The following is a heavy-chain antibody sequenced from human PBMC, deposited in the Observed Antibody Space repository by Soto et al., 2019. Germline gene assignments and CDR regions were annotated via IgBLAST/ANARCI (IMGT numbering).Heavy chain of an antibody. D-gene: IGHD6-6*01. J-gene: IGHJ4*02. CDR1: GFTFSSYA. Sequence: SGGSLRLSCAASGFTFSSYAMNWVRQAPGKGLEWVSVISGSGAMTHYADSVKGRFTISRDNSKNTLYLQMNSLSPEDTAVYYCAKRSSSSTFDYWGQGTLVTVSS. CDR3: AKRSSSSTFDY. CDR2: ISGSGAMT. V-gene: IGHV3-23*01.